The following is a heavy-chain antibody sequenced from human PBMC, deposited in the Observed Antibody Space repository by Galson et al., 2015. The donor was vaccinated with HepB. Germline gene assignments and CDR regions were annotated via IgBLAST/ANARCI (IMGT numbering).Heavy chain of an antibody. J-gene: IGHJ4*02. CDR2: IRSNASGHAT. CDR3: ARLGDLSGYSSL. V-gene: IGHV3-73*01. Sequence: SLRLSCAASGFTFSGSAIHWVRQASGKGLEWVGRIRSNASGHATAYDASLKGRFTISRDDSKNTAYLHMNSLKTEDTAVYYCARLGDLSGYSSLWGQGTLVTVSS. CDR1: GFTFSGSA. D-gene: IGHD2-15*01.